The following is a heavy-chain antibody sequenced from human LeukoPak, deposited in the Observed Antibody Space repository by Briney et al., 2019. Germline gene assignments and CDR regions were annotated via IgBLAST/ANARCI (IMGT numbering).Heavy chain of an antibody. V-gene: IGHV3-53*01. D-gene: IGHD5-24*01. J-gene: IGHJ4*02. CDR2: IYSGGST. Sequence: GGSLSLSCAASGFTVSSNYMSWVRQAPGKGLEWVTVIYSGGSTYYADSVKGRFTISSDNSKNTVYLQMDSLRAEDTAVYYCARGDGYNYWDYWGQGTLVTVSS. CDR3: ARGDGYNYWDY. CDR1: GFTVSSNY.